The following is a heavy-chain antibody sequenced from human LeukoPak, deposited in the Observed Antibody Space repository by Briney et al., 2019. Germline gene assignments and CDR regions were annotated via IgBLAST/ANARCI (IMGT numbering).Heavy chain of an antibody. CDR1: GFTFSSYA. V-gene: IGHV3-48*04. CDR2: ISNTGSII. J-gene: IGHJ4*02. CDR3: AREHLGVAAADY. Sequence: GGSLRLSCAASGFTFSSYAMSRVRQAPGKGLEWVSYISNTGSIIDYADSVKGRFTVSRDNAKNSLYLQMSSLRAEDTAVYYCAREHLGVAAADYWGQGALVTVSS. D-gene: IGHD6-19*01.